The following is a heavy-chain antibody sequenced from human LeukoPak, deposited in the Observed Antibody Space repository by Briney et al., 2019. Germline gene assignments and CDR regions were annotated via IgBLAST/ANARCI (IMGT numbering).Heavy chain of an antibody. CDR3: ARTTAAGRLYSPFDY. Sequence: GGSLRLSCAASGFTFSDYYMSWIRQAPGKGLEWVANIKQDGSEKYYVDSVKGRFTISRDNAKNSLYLQMNSLRAEDTAVYYCARTTAAGRLYSPFDYWGQGTLVTVSS. CDR2: IKQDGSEK. D-gene: IGHD2-21*01. CDR1: GFTFSDYY. J-gene: IGHJ4*02. V-gene: IGHV3-7*03.